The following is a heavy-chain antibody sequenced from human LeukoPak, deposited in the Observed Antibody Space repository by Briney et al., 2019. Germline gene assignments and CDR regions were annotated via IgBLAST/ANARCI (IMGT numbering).Heavy chain of an antibody. D-gene: IGHD1-7*01. CDR1: GFSLSSHW. V-gene: IGHV3-7*01. CDR2: INQGGSAK. CDR3: ARWEIRGTAHQLDY. J-gene: IGHJ4*02. Sequence: GGSLRLSCAASGFSLSSHWMSWVRQAPGKGLEWVANINQGGSAKYYVDSVKGRFTISRDNAKNSMYLQMNSLRAEDTAVYYCARWEIRGTAHQLDYWGQGTLVTVSS.